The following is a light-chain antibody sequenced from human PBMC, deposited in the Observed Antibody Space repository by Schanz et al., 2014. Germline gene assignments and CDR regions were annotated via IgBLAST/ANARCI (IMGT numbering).Light chain of an antibody. CDR3: SSYAGSNFVV. CDR1: SSDVGGYDY. CDR2: DVT. Sequence: QSALTQPPSASGSPGQSVTISCTGTSSDVGGYDYVSWYQQDPGKAPKLMIYDVTNRPSGVSNRFSGSKSGNTASLTISGLQAEDEADYYCSSYAGSNFVVFGGGTKLTVL. J-gene: IGLJ2*01. V-gene: IGLV2-8*01.